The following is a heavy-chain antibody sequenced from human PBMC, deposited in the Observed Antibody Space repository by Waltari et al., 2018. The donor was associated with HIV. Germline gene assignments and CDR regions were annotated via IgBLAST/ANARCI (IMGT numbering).Heavy chain of an antibody. D-gene: IGHD3-22*01. CDR1: GFSLSTSGMR. J-gene: IGHJ4*02. CDR3: ARSYGNYYDSSGLDY. CDR2: IDWDDDK. Sequence: QVTLKESGPALVKPTQTLTLTCPFSGFSLSTSGMRVSWIRQPPGKALEWLARIDWDDDKFYSTSLKTRLTISKDTSKNQVVLTMTNRDPVDTATYYCARSYGNYYDSSGLDYWGQGTLVTVSS. V-gene: IGHV2-70*04.